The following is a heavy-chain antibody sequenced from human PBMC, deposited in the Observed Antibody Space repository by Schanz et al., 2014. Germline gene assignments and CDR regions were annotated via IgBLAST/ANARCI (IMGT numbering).Heavy chain of an antibody. Sequence: QVQLVQSGGEVKKPGASVKVSCKVSGSIFSKLLMHWVRQGPAKGLEWMGGFDPKKGEAIYAQKFQGRFTMTRDTSTTTVYMELSSLRSDDTAMYYCVTEKRMESGTWAKAFDIWGQGTMVTVSS. J-gene: IGHJ3*02. CDR1: GSIFSKLL. CDR3: VTEKRMESGTWAKAFDI. CDR2: FDPKKGEA. V-gene: IGHV1-24*01. D-gene: IGHD3-3*01.